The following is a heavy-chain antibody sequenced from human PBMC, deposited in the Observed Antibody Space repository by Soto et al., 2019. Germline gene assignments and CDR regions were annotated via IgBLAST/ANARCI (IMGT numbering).Heavy chain of an antibody. CDR3: ARFQRGYGFDFSPFDY. Sequence: GGSLRLSCTASGFTCSSHSMNWVRQIPGKGLEWLSYVSGYSTTIYYADSVRGRFTISRDNAENSLYLQMNSLRDEDTAVYYCARFQRGYGFDFSPFDYWGRGTLVTVSP. CDR2: VSGYSTTI. CDR1: GFTCSSHS. V-gene: IGHV3-48*02. J-gene: IGHJ5*01. D-gene: IGHD5-18*01.